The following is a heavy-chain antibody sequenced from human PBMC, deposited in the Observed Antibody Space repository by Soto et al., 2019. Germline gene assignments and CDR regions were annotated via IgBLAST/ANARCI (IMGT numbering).Heavy chain of an antibody. J-gene: IGHJ4*02. Sequence: GGSLRLSCAASGFTFSTYSMNWVRQAPGKGLEWVADITTSSSFRFYADSVKGRFTISRDEAKNSLYLQMNSLRAEDTGVYYCARDLGVALATLTLDYWGQGALVTVSS. V-gene: IGHV3-21*01. CDR1: GFTFSTYS. CDR2: ITTSSSFR. CDR3: ARDLGVALATLTLDY. D-gene: IGHD2-15*01.